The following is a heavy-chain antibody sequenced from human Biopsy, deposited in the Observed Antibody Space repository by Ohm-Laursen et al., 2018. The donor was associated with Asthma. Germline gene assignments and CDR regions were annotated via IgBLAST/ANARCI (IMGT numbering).Heavy chain of an antibody. Sequence: LRLSCAASGFVFSQSGMHWVRQAPGKGLEWVALISSDGHNKYYKDSVKGRFTISRDNSKLRLYLEINSLRVEDSAVYYCARESGQDSGGTGAFDRWGQGIMVAVSS. CDR1: GFVFSQSG. D-gene: IGHD4-23*01. J-gene: IGHJ3*02. CDR3: ARESGQDSGGTGAFDR. CDR2: ISSDGHNK. V-gene: IGHV3-30*03.